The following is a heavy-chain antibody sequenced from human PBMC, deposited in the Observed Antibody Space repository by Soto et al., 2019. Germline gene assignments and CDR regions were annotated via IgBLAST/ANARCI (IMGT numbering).Heavy chain of an antibody. Sequence: GGSLRLSCAASGFTLGSYAMSWVRQAPGKGLEWVSSTSASGGTTYYADSVKGRFTISRDNSKNILYLEMNSLRAEDTAVYYCAKAKYSSSWWAVDYWGQGTLVTVSS. CDR3: AKAKYSSSWWAVDY. CDR2: TSASGGTT. V-gene: IGHV3-23*01. CDR1: GFTLGSYA. D-gene: IGHD6-13*01. J-gene: IGHJ4*02.